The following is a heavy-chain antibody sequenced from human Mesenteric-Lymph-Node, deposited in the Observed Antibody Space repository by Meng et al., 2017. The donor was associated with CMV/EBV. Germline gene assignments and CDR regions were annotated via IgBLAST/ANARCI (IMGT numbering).Heavy chain of an antibody. CDR3: AGNGRFWSGYSYYYYYGMDV. CDR1: GFTFSYYW. J-gene: IGHJ6*02. D-gene: IGHD3-3*01. Sequence: GESLKISCAASGFTFSYYWMSWVRQAPGKGLEWVSYISSSGSTIYYADSVKGRFTISRDNAKNSLYLQMNSLRAEDTAVYYCAGNGRFWSGYSYYYYYGMDVWGQGTTVTVSS. V-gene: IGHV3-11*04. CDR2: ISSSGSTI.